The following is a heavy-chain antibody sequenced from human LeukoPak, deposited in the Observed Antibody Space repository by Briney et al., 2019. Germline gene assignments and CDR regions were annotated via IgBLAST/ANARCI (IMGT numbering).Heavy chain of an antibody. CDR1: GFTVSSNY. Sequence: PGGSLRLSCAASGFTVSSNYMSWVRQAPGKGLEWVAVISYDGSNKYYADSVKGRFTISRDNSKNTLYLQMNSLRAEDTAVYYCAKDIGSSGWYGRGLDYWGQGTLVTASS. CDR2: ISYDGSNK. V-gene: IGHV3-30*18. J-gene: IGHJ4*02. D-gene: IGHD6-19*01. CDR3: AKDIGSSGWYGRGLDY.